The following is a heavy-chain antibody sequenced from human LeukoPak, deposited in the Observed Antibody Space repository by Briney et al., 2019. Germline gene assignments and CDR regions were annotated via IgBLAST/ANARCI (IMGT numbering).Heavy chain of an antibody. CDR1: GFTFSRYW. Sequence: GGSLRLSCAASGFTFSRYWIHWVRQAPGKGLEWVSRINPDGSTTTHADSVKGRFTISRDNAKNTLYLQMNSLRAEDTAMYYCATTYYYDSSGYYIDYWGQGTLVTVSS. CDR2: INPDGSTT. CDR3: ATTYYYDSSGYYIDY. J-gene: IGHJ4*02. V-gene: IGHV3-74*01. D-gene: IGHD3-22*01.